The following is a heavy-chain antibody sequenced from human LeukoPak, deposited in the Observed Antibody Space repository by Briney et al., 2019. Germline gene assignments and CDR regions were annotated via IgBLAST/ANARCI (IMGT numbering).Heavy chain of an antibody. D-gene: IGHD2-2*01. V-gene: IGHV1-2*02. CDR2: INPNSGGT. CDR3: ARGDIVVVPAATLFDY. Sequence: ASVKVSCKASRYTFTGYYMHWVRQAPGQGLGWMGWINPNSGGTNYAQKFQGRVTMTRDTSISTAYMELSRLRSDDTAVYYCARGDIVVVPAATLFDYWGQGTLVTVSS. J-gene: IGHJ4*02. CDR1: RYTFTGYY.